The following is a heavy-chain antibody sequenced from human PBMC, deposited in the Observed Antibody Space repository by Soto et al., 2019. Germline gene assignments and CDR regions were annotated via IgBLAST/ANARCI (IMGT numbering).Heavy chain of an antibody. J-gene: IGHJ3*01. CDR1: GGSISSGGYY. CDR2: IFYSGST. CDR3: ARRDYYYNTDHSGRVVAFDV. D-gene: IGHD3-22*01. Sequence: SETLSLTCTVSGGSISSGGYYWSWIRQHPGKGLEWIGYIFYSGSTYYKPSLKSRVTISVDTSKNQFSLKLSSVTAADTAVYYCARRDYYYNTDHSGRVVAFDVWGQGTMVTVSS. V-gene: IGHV4-31*03.